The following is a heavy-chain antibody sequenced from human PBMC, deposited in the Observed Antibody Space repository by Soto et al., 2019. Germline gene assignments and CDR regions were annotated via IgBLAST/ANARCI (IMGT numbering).Heavy chain of an antibody. Sequence: PSETLSLTCTVSGGSITSGGYYWSWIRQLPGKGLEWIGYIYYTGATYYNPSLKSRVTISVDTSQNQFSLKLSSVTAADTAVYYCAKYDSDPRIAARNWFDPWGLGTLVTVSS. CDR3: AKYDSDPRIAARNWFDP. CDR1: GGSITSGGYY. CDR2: IYYTGAT. J-gene: IGHJ5*02. D-gene: IGHD6-13*01. V-gene: IGHV4-31*03.